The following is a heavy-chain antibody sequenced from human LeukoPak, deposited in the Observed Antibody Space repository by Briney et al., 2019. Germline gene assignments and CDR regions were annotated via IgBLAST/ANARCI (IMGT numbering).Heavy chain of an antibody. J-gene: IGHJ4*02. CDR2: ISGSGGST. D-gene: IGHD3-22*01. CDR1: GFTFSSYA. Sequence: GGSLRLSCAASGFTFSSYAMSWVRQAPGKGLEWGSAISGSGGSTYYADSVKGRFTISRDNSKNTLYLQMNRLRAEDTAVYYCAKPGSGYYYFDYWGQGTLVTVSS. CDR3: AKPGSGYYYFDY. V-gene: IGHV3-23*01.